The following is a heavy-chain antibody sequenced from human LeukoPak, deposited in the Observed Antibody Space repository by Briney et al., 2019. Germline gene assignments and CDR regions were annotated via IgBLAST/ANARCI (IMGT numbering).Heavy chain of an antibody. V-gene: IGHV3-7*03. CDR1: GFTFGNYW. D-gene: IGHD5-24*01. J-gene: IGHJ4*02. Sequence: GGSLRLSCAASGFTFGNYWMSWVRQAPGKGLEWVANMKQDGSEIYYADSVKGRFTIARDNAKNSLYLQMNNLRAEDTAVYYCAKREGYSIFDYWGQGTLVTVSS. CDR3: AKREGYSIFDY. CDR2: MKQDGSEI.